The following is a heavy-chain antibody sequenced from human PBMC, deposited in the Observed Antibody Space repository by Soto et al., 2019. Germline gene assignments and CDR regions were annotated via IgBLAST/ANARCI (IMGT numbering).Heavy chain of an antibody. V-gene: IGHV1-69*04. CDR2: IIPILGIA. D-gene: IGHD6-6*01. Sequence: ASVKVSCKASGGTFSSYTISWVRQAPGQGLEWMGRIIPILGIANYAQKFQGRVTITADKSTSTAYMELSSLRSEDTAVYYCARELLYSSSSGYYYYMDVWGKGTTVTVSS. J-gene: IGHJ6*03. CDR1: GGTFSSYT. CDR3: ARELLYSSSSGYYYYMDV.